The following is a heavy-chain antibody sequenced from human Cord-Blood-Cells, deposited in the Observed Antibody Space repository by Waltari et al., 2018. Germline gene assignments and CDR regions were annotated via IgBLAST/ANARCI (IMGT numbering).Heavy chain of an antibody. CDR2: IYRGGST. J-gene: IGHJ4*02. CDR3: AKSGSYFTPFDY. CDR1: GFTVSSNY. Sequence: EVQLVETGGGLIQPGGSLRLSCAASGFTVSSNYMSWVRQAPGKGREWVSVIYRGGSTYYADSVKGRFTISRDNSKNTLYLQMNSLRAEDTAVYYCAKSGSYFTPFDYWGQGTLVTVSS. V-gene: IGHV3-53*02. D-gene: IGHD1-26*01.